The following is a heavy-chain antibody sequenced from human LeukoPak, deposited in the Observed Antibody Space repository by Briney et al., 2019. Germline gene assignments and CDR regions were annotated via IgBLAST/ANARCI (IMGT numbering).Heavy chain of an antibody. CDR1: GYTFTSYY. Sequence: ASVKVSCKASGYTFTSYYMHWVRQAPGQGLEWMGIINPSGGSTSYAQKFQGRVTMTRDMSTSTVYMELSSLRSEDTGVYYCARASSSNYFDYWGQGTLVTVSS. V-gene: IGHV1-46*01. J-gene: IGHJ4*02. D-gene: IGHD6-6*01. CDR2: INPSGGST. CDR3: ARASSSNYFDY.